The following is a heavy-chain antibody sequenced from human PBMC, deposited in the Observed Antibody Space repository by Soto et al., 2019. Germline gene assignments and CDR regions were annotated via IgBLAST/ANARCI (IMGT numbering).Heavy chain of an antibody. J-gene: IGHJ4*02. CDR3: VTYYYGSGSYHFDY. CDR2: INSDGSST. CDR1: GFTFSSYW. D-gene: IGHD3-10*01. V-gene: IGHV3-74*01. Sequence: EVQLVESGGGLVQPGGSLRLSCAASGFTFSSYWTHWVRQAPGKGLVWVSRINSDGSSTSYADSVKGRFTISRDNAKNTLYLQMNSLRAEDTAVYYCVTYYYGSGSYHFDYWGQGTLVTVSS.